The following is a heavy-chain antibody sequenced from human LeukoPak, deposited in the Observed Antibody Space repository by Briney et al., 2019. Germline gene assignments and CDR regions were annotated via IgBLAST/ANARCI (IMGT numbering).Heavy chain of an antibody. V-gene: IGHV3-74*01. J-gene: IGHJ4*02. CDR1: GFTFSNFW. D-gene: IGHD2-15*01. Sequence: PGGSLRLSCAASGFTFSNFWMHWVRQTPGKGLVWVSRINSDGSSTRNADSVKGRFTISRDNAKNTLDLQMSSLRAEDTAVYYCARVDCSGGSCYFDYWGQGTLVTVSS. CDR2: INSDGSST. CDR3: ARVDCSGGSCYFDY.